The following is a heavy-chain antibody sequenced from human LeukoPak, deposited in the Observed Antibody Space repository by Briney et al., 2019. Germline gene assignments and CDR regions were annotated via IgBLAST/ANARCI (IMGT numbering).Heavy chain of an antibody. Sequence: GGSLGLSCAASGFTVSSNYMSWVRQAPGKGLEWVSVIYSGGSTYYADSVKGRFTISRDNSKNTLYLQMNSLRAEDTAVYYCARAGSSSLPTPDYWGQGTLVTVSS. V-gene: IGHV3-53*01. CDR3: ARAGSSSLPTPDY. CDR2: IYSGGST. J-gene: IGHJ4*02. D-gene: IGHD6-13*01. CDR1: GFTVSSNY.